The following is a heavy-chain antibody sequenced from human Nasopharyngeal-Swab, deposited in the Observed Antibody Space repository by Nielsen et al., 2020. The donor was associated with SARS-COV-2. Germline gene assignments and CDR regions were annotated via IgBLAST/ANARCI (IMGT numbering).Heavy chain of an antibody. CDR3: ARGRQYYDSSAYYSGHDAFDI. Sequence: ASVKVSCKASGYTFTSHAMHWVRQAPGQRLEWLGWINAANGDTKYSQMFQGRATITRDTSASTAYMDLSSLRSEDTAVYYCARGRQYYDSSAYYSGHDAFDIWGQGTKLTVSS. J-gene: IGHJ3*02. D-gene: IGHD3-22*01. CDR2: INAANGDT. V-gene: IGHV1-3*01. CDR1: GYTFTSHA.